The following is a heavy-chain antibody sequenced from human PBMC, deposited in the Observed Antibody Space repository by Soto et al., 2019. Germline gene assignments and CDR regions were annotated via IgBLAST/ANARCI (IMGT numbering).Heavy chain of an antibody. Sequence: QVQLVEAGGGVVQPGRSLRLSCAASGFTLSSYAMHWVRQAPDKGLEWVAVLSYDGSNKYYTDSVKGRFTISRDNSKNTRYLQMNALRAEDTAVYHCARGKTYMYGSYYFDYWGQGTLVTVSS. CDR3: ARGKTYMYGSYYFDY. CDR2: LSYDGSNK. V-gene: IGHV3-30-3*01. D-gene: IGHD4-17*01. J-gene: IGHJ4*02. CDR1: GFTLSSYA.